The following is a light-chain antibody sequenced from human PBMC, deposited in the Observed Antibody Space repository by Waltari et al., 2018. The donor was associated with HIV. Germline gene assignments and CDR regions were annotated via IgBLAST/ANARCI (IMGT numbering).Light chain of an antibody. Sequence: QSALTQPASVSGSPGQSITISCTGTSSDVGYNYVSWYQQHPGKAPQLMIYEVSNRPSGVSNRCSGAKSGNTASLTISGLQAEDEADYYCSSYTSSTTWVFGGGTKLTVL. CDR3: SSYTSSTTWV. CDR1: SSDVGYNY. V-gene: IGLV2-14*01. J-gene: IGLJ3*02. CDR2: EVS.